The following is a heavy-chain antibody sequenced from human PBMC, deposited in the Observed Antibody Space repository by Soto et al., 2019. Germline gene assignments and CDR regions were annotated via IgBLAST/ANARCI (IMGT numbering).Heavy chain of an antibody. CDR2: ISSDGSDI. J-gene: IGHJ6*03. D-gene: IGHD6-13*01. CDR1: GFTFSSDW. Sequence: VQLVESGGGLVQLGGSLRLSCAASGFTFSSDWMHWVRQVPGKGLVWVSLISSDGSDIRYADSVKGRFTISRDNAKNTLYLQMSSLRAEDTAVYYSARSRPHFYMDVWGKGTTVTVSS. V-gene: IGHV3-74*01. CDR3: ARSRPHFYMDV.